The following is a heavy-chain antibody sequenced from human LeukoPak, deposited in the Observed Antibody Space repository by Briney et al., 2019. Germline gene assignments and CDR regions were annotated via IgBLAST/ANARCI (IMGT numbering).Heavy chain of an antibody. D-gene: IGHD3-22*01. J-gene: IGHJ4*01. CDR3: ARAYYYDSSGYPY. Sequence: SETLSLTCTVSGGSISSGSYYWSWIRQPAGKGLEWIGRIYTSGSTNYNPSLKSRVTISVDTSKNQFSLKLSSVTAADTAVYYCARAYYYDSSGYPYWGQEPWSPSLQ. V-gene: IGHV4-61*02. CDR1: GGSISSGSYY. CDR2: IYTSGST.